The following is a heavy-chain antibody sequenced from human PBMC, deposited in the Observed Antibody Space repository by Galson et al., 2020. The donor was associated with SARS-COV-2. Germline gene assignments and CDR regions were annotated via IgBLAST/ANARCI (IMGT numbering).Heavy chain of an antibody. CDR1: GFTFSSYA. CDR3: ARDFSGYYYYMDV. CDR2: ISYDGSNK. D-gene: IGHD3-10*01. V-gene: IGHV3-30*01. J-gene: IGHJ6*03. Sequence: GESLKISCAASGFTFSSYAMHWVRQAPGKGLEWVAVISYDGSNKYYADYVKGRFTISRDNSKNTLYLQMNSLKAEDTAVYYCARDFSGYYYYMDVWGKGTTVTVSS.